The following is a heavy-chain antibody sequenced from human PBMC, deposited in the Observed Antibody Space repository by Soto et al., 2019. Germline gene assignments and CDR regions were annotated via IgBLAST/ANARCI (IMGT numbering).Heavy chain of an antibody. CDR1: GGTFSSYT. D-gene: IGHD2-2*01. CDR2: IIPILGIA. J-gene: IGHJ5*02. Sequence: SVKVSCKASGGTFSSYTISWVRQAPGQGLEWMGRIIPILGIANYAQKFQGRVTITADKSTSTAYMELSSLRSADTAVYYCARGSRTHRVHNWFDPWGQGTRVTVSS. V-gene: IGHV1-69*02. CDR3: ARGSRTHRVHNWFDP.